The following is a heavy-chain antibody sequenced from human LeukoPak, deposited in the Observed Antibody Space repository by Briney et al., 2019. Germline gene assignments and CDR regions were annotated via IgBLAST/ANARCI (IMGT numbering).Heavy chain of an antibody. CDR3: PRQSYASGWNPFDY. V-gene: IGHV3-23*01. J-gene: IGHJ4*02. D-gene: IGHD6-19*01. Sequence: SGGSLRLSCAASGFTFSNYAMSWVRQAPGKGLEWVSTISGGGITTYYADSAKGRFTISRDNSKNTMFLQMNSLRADDTAVYYCPRQSYASGWNPFDYWGQGTLVTVSS. CDR1: GFTFSNYA. CDR2: ISGGGITT.